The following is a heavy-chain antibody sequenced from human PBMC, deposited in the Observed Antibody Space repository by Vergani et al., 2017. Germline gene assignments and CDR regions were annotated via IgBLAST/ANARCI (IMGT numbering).Heavy chain of an antibody. Sequence: QVQLVQSGAEVKKPGASVKVSCKASGYTFTSYGISWVRQAPGQGLEGMGRIIPILGIANYAQKFQGRVTITADKSTSTAYMELSSLRSKDTAVYYCARVGAAADYYYYGMDVWGQGTTVTVSS. CDR2: IIPILGIA. J-gene: IGHJ6*02. CDR3: ARVGAAADYYYYGMDV. D-gene: IGHD6-13*01. CDR1: GYTFTSYG. V-gene: IGHV1-69*04.